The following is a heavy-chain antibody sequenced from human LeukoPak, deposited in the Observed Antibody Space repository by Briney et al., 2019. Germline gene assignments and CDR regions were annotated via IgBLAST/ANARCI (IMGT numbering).Heavy chain of an antibody. CDR1: GFTFNSYS. CDR2: ISSSGNYI. D-gene: IGHD3-16*01. Sequence: GGSLRLSCAASGFTFNSYSMNWVRQAPGKGLEWVSSISSSGNYIFYGDSVKGRFTVSRDNPKNSLYLQMNTLRAEDTAMYYCAKDAQPRSRWFDPWGQGTLVTVSS. J-gene: IGHJ5*02. V-gene: IGHV3-21*04. CDR3: AKDAQPRSRWFDP.